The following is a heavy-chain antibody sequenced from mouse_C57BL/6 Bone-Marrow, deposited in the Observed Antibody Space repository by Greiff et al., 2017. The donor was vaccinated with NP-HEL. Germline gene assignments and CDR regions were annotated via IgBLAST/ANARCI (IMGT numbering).Heavy chain of an antibody. V-gene: IGHV1-81*01. J-gene: IGHJ1*03. CDR2: IYPRSGNT. CDR1: GYTFTSYG. CDR3: ARFLYWYFDV. Sequence: QVQLKESGAELARPGASVKLSCKASGYTFTSYGISWVKQRTGQGLEWIGEIYPRSGNTYYNEKFKGKATLTADKSSSTAYMELRSLTSEDSAVYFCARFLYWYFDVWGTGTTVTVSS.